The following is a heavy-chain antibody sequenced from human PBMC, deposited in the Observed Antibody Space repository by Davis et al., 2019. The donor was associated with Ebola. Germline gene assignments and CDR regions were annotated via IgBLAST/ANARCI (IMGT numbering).Heavy chain of an antibody. J-gene: IGHJ5*01. CDR1: GGSISSYY. CDR2: INWNGGST. D-gene: IGHD3-9*01. Sequence: PSETLSLTCTVSGGSISSYYWTWVRQAPGKGLEWVSGINWNGGSTGYADSVKGRFTISRDNAKNSLYLRLNSLRAEDTALYHCARVNAVTGYSRFDSWGQGTLVTVSS. CDR3: ARVNAVTGYSRFDS. V-gene: IGHV3-20*01.